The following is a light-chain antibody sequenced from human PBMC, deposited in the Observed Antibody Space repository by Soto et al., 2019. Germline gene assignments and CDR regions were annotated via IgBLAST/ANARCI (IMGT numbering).Light chain of an antibody. Sequence: IVMTQSPDPLSVSAGERATLSCRARQSVRSNLAWYQQKPGQAPRLLIYDASTRATGIPARFSGSGSGTEFILTISSLQSEDFGVYYCQQYNNWPPITFGQGTRLEIK. V-gene: IGKV3D-15*01. CDR1: QSVRSN. CDR2: DAS. CDR3: QQYNNWPPIT. J-gene: IGKJ5*01.